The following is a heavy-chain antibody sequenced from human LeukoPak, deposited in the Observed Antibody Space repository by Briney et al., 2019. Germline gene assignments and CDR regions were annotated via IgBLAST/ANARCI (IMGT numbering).Heavy chain of an antibody. CDR2: IRYDGSNK. V-gene: IGHV3-30*02. Sequence: PGGSLRLSCAASGFTFSSYGMRWVRQAPGKGLEWVAFIRYDGSNKYYADSVKGRFTISRDNAKNSLYLQMNSLRAEDTAVYYCASHPRGSGSYSAFDIWGQGTMVTVSS. CDR1: GFTFSSYG. D-gene: IGHD1-26*01. J-gene: IGHJ3*02. CDR3: ASHPRGSGSYSAFDI.